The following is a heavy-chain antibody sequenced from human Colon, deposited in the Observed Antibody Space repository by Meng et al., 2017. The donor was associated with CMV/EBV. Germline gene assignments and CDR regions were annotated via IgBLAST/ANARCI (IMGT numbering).Heavy chain of an antibody. D-gene: IGHD3-10*01. V-gene: IGHV4-34*01. Sequence: VQLQRCGPGLLKPSDTLSLPCALYVRSFSPYYWSWTRQSPGKGLEWIAEIAHTGSTNYNPSLKSRVTISIDTSNSHFSLNLTSATAADTAVYYCARGGGTPIRGVLPFDFWGQGTLVTVSS. CDR2: IAHTGST. CDR1: VRSFSPYY. J-gene: IGHJ4*02. CDR3: ARGGGTPIRGVLPFDF.